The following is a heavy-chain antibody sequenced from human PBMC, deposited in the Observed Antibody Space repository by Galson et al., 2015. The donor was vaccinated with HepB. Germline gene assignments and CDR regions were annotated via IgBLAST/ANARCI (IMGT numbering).Heavy chain of an antibody. V-gene: IGHV4-39*01. CDR3: ARPTRAAPVYYYYGLDV. Sequence: WIRQPPGKGLEWIGSVYYSGSTYYSPSLKTRVTISVDTSKNQFSLKLNSVTAADTAVYYCARPTRAAPVYYYYGLDVWGQGTTVTVSS. CDR2: VYYSGST. J-gene: IGHJ6*02.